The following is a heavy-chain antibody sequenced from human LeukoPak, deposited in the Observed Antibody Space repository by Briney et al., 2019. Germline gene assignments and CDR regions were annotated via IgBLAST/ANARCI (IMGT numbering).Heavy chain of an antibody. CDR2: SYYSGNT. D-gene: IGHD3-9*01. Sequence: SETLSLTCTVSGGSISSSRYYGGWIRQPPGKGLEWIGSSYYSGNTYYNPSLKSRVTISVDTSKNQFYLKLSSVTAADTAVYYCAREGVNRLYDLLTGYYYYFDYWGQGTLVTVSS. CDR3: AREGVNRLYDLLTGYYYYFDY. CDR1: GGSISSSRYY. V-gene: IGHV4-39*07. J-gene: IGHJ4*02.